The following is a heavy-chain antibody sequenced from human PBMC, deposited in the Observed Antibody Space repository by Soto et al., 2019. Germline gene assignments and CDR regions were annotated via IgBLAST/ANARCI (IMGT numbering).Heavy chain of an antibody. D-gene: IGHD3-22*01. J-gene: IGHJ3*02. CDR3: ARAPLGSGYYIRAFAI. CDR2: IYPGDSDT. Sequence: HGESLKISCKGSGYSFTSYWIGWVRQMPGKGLEWMGIIYPGDSDTRYSPSFQGQVSISADKSISTAYLQWSSLKASDTAMYYCARAPLGSGYYIRAFAIWGQGTMVTVSS. CDR1: GYSFTSYW. V-gene: IGHV5-51*01.